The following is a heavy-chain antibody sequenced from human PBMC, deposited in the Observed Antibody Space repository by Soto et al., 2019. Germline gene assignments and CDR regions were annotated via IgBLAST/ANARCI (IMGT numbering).Heavy chain of an antibody. CDR1: GGSFSGYY. V-gene: IGHV4-34*01. J-gene: IGHJ6*02. D-gene: IGHD2-8*01. CDR3: ARFGDCTNGVCYIPYSYGMDV. CDR2: INHSGST. Sequence: QVQLQQWGAGLLKPSETLSLTCAVYGGSFSGYYWSWIRQPPGKGLEWIGEINHSGSTNYNPSLKSRVTISVDTSKTQFSLKLSSVTAADTAVYYCARFGDCTNGVCYIPYSYGMDVWGQGTTVTVSS.